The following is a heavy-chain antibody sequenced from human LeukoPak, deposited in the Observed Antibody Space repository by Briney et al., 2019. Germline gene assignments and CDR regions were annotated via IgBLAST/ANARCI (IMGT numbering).Heavy chain of an antibody. Sequence: GGSLRLSCAASGFIFSSHGMNWVRQAPGKGLEWVSGISPSGDITYYADSVKGRFTISRDNSKNTLYLQMNSLRAEDTAVYYCAKGGRSDAFDIWGQGTMVTVSS. CDR2: ISPSGDIT. V-gene: IGHV3-23*01. CDR3: AKGGRSDAFDI. J-gene: IGHJ3*02. CDR1: GFIFSSHG.